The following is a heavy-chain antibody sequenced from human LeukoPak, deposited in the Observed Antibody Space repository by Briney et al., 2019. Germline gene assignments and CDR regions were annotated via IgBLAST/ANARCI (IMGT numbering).Heavy chain of an antibody. CDR3: ATERSDTVYEAFDI. CDR2: ISYMRAT. J-gene: IGHJ3*02. Sequence: SETLSLTCSVSGGSITSYYWSWIRQPPGKGLEWIGYISYMRATNYNPSPTSRVTISLDTSRNQFSLKLSSVTAADTAVYYCATERSDTVYEAFDIWGQGTMVTVSS. D-gene: IGHD5-18*01. V-gene: IGHV4-59*01. CDR1: GGSITSYY.